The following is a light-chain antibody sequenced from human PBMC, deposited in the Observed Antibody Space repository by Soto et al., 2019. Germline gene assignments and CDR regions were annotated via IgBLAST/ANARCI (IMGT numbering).Light chain of an antibody. CDR1: SSDVGGYNY. CDR3: SSYTSSSPL. J-gene: IGLJ2*01. Sequence: QSALTQPASMSGSPGQSITISCTGTSSDVGGYNYVSWYQQYTGKAPKLMIYEVSHRPSGVSNRFSGSKSGNTASLTISGLQAEDEADYYCSSYTSSSPLFGGGTKLTVL. V-gene: IGLV2-14*01. CDR2: EVS.